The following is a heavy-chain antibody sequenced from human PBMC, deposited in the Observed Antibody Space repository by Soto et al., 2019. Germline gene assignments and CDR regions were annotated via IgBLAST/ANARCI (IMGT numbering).Heavy chain of an antibody. Sequence: SQTLSLTCAISGDSVSSDIASWSWIRQSPSRGLEWLGRTYYRSRWYNDYAVSVKGRITINPDTSKNQFSLQLNFVTLEDTAVYYCARLYANAWSFDYWGRGTLVTVSS. D-gene: IGHD2-2*01. V-gene: IGHV6-1*01. J-gene: IGHJ4*02. CDR2: TYYRSRWYN. CDR1: GDSVSSDIAS. CDR3: ARLYANAWSFDY.